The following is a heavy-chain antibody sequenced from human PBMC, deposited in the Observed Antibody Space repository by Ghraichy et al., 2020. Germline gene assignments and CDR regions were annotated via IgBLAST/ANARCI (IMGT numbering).Heavy chain of an antibody. V-gene: IGHV4-4*07. CDR3: ARDRHPSVSCFDY. J-gene: IGHJ4*02. Sequence: SETLSLTCNVSGGSMSSDYWSWIRQPAGKGLEWIGRIYSSGTTSYNPSLKSRVTMSIDTSKKQFSLKVSSVTAADTAVYYCARDRHPSVSCFDYWGQGTLVTVPS. CDR1: GGSMSSDY. D-gene: IGHD5/OR15-5a*01. CDR2: IYSSGTT.